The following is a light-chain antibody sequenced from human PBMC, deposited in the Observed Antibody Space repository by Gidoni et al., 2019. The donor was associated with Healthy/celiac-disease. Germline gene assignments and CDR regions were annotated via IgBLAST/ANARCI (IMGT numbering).Light chain of an antibody. CDR1: SSNIGSNY. Sequence: QSVLTKPPSASGTPGQRVTISCSGSSSNIGSNYVYWYQPLPGTAPKLLIYRNNQRPSGVPDRFSGSKSGTSASLAISGLRSEDEADYYCAAWDDSLSGRVFGGGTKLTVL. CDR3: AAWDDSLSGRV. J-gene: IGLJ3*02. V-gene: IGLV1-47*01. CDR2: RNN.